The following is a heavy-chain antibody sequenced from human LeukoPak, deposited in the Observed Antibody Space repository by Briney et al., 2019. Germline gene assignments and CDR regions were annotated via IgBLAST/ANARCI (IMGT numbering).Heavy chain of an antibody. V-gene: IGHV4-39*01. CDR3: ARLETYDSPLDY. D-gene: IGHD3-22*01. J-gene: IGHJ4*02. CDR2: IYYSGST. Sequence: SETLSLTCTVSGDSITTSSYYWGWIRQPPGKGLEWIGNIYYSGSTYYNPSLKSRVTISVDTSKNQFSLWLSSVTAADTAVYYCARLETYDSPLDYWGQGTLVTVSS. CDR1: GDSITTSSYY.